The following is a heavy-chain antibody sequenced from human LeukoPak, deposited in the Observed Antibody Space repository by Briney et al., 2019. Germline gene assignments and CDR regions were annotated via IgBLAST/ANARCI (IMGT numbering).Heavy chain of an antibody. CDR1: GFTFNSYA. CDR2: ISGSGGSA. D-gene: IGHD3-10*01. Sequence: GGSLRLSCAASGFTFNSYAMSWVRQAPGKGLEWVSGISGSGGSAYYADSVKGRFTVSRDFSKNTLYLQMNSLGAEDTAVYYCAKDEITMVRGDFDYWGQGTLVTVSS. J-gene: IGHJ4*02. V-gene: IGHV3-23*01. CDR3: AKDEITMVRGDFDY.